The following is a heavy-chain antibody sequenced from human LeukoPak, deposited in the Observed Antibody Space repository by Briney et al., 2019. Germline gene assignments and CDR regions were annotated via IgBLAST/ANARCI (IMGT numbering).Heavy chain of an antibody. D-gene: IGHD3-3*02. CDR3: ARLAEYYGMDV. CDR2: IIPIRGIA. J-gene: IGHJ6*02. CDR1: GCTFSSYT. Sequence: GASVKVSCKASGCTFSSYTISWVRQAPGQGLEWMGRIIPIRGIANYAQKFQGRVTITADKSTSRAYMELSSLRSEDTAVYYCARLAEYYGMDVWGQGTTVTVSS. V-gene: IGHV1-69*02.